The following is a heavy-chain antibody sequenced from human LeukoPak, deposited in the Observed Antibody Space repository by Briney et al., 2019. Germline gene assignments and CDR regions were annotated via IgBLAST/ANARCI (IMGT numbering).Heavy chain of an antibody. Sequence: ASVKVSCKASGGTFSSYAISWVRQAPGQGLEWMGWINPNSGGTNYAQKFQDRVTVTRDTSISTAYMELSRLRSDDTAVYYCARGYYDSSDYEYLQHWGQGTLVTVSS. CDR3: ARGYYDSSDYEYLQH. D-gene: IGHD3-22*01. CDR2: INPNSGGT. V-gene: IGHV1-2*02. J-gene: IGHJ1*01. CDR1: GGTFSSYA.